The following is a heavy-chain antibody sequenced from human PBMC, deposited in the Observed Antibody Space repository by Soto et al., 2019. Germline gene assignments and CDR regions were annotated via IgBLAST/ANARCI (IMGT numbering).Heavy chain of an antibody. J-gene: IGHJ3*02. D-gene: IGHD3-9*01. Sequence: ASVKVSCKVSGYTLTELSMHWVRQAPGKGLEWMGGFDPEDGETIYAQKFQGRVTMTEDTSTDTAYMELSSLRSEDTAVYYCATASLNYDILTGYFWAFDAFDIWGQGTMVTVSS. CDR3: ATASLNYDILTGYFWAFDAFDI. CDR2: FDPEDGET. CDR1: GYTLTELS. V-gene: IGHV1-24*01.